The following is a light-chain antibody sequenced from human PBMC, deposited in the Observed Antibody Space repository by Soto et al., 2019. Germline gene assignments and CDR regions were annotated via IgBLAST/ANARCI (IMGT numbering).Light chain of an antibody. CDR1: PSVSSRY. J-gene: IGKJ1*01. CDR3: QQYSNSHST. Sequence: EIVLTQSPGTLSLSPGERATLSCRASPSVSSRYLAWYHQKPGQAPRLLMYGASSSATVIPDRFSGSGSGTDFTLTISRLAPEDFAVYYSQQYSNSHSTFGQGTKVEIK. CDR2: GAS. V-gene: IGKV3-20*01.